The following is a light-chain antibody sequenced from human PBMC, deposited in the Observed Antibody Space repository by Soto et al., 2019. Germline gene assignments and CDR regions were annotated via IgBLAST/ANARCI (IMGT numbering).Light chain of an antibody. CDR2: DTS. Sequence: EIVLTQSPGTLSLSPGERATLSCRASQRVSSSYLAWYQQKPGQAPRLLIYDTSSRATGIPDRFSGSGSGTDFTLTISRLEPEDFAVYYCQQYGSSPRTFGQGTKVEIK. CDR3: QQYGSSPRT. J-gene: IGKJ1*01. CDR1: QRVSSSY. V-gene: IGKV3-20*01.